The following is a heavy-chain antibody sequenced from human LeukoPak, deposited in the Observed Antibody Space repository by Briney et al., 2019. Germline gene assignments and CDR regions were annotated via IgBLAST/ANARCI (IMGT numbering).Heavy chain of an antibody. J-gene: IGHJ4*02. V-gene: IGHV4-39*01. Sequence: LGTLCLTPACPGGDVSSGRYYCSSIRQPPGKGLEWIGSIYYSGSTYYNPSLKSRVTISVDTSENQFSLKLSSVTAADTAVYYCARHGGSGWSYFDYWGQGTLVTVSS. CDR3: ARHGGSGWSYFDY. CDR1: GGDVSSGRYY. CDR2: IYYSGST. D-gene: IGHD6-19*01.